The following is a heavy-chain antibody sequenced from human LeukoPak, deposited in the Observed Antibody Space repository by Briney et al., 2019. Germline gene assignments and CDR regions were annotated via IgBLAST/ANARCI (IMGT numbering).Heavy chain of an antibody. Sequence: SETLSLTCTVSGGSISSYYWSWIRQPPGKGLEWIGYIYYSGSTNYNPSLKSRVTISVDTSKNQFSLKLSSVTAADTAVYYCASSEYSGYEWDYWGQGTLVTVSS. V-gene: IGHV4-59*01. D-gene: IGHD5-12*01. J-gene: IGHJ4*02. CDR1: GGSISSYY. CDR2: IYYSGST. CDR3: ASSEYSGYEWDY.